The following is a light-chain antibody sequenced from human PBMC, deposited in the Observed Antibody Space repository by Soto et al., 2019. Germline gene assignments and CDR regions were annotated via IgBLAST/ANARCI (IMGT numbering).Light chain of an antibody. CDR3: SSYTSSGTLYV. Sequence: QSALTQPASLSGSPGQPITISCTGTSSDIGGSKYVSWYQQHPGKAPKLMIYEVTYRPSGVSARFSGSKSGNTASLTVSGLQAEDEADYYCSSYTSSGTLYVFGTGTKVTVL. CDR2: EVT. V-gene: IGLV2-14*01. CDR1: SSDIGGSKY. J-gene: IGLJ1*01.